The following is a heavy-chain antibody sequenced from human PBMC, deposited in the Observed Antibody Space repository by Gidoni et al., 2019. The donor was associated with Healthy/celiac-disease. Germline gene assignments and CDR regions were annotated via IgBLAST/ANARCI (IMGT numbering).Heavy chain of an antibody. J-gene: IGHJ4*02. D-gene: IGHD3-9*01. V-gene: IGHV3-23*01. Sequence: EVQLLESGGGLVQPGGSLRLSCAASGFTFSSYAMSWVRQAPGKGLEWVSAISGSGGSTYYADSVKGRFTISRDNSKNTLYLQMNSLRAEDTAVYYCAKDTPSHPPRGIFWVDLSSGEDYFDYWGQGTLVTVSS. CDR2: ISGSGGST. CDR1: GFTFSSYA. CDR3: AKDTPSHPPRGIFWVDLSSGEDYFDY.